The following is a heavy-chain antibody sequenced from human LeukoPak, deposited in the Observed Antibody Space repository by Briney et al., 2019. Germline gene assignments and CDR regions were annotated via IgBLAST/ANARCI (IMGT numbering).Heavy chain of an antibody. V-gene: IGHV3-74*01. Sequence: GGSLRLSCAASGFTFSSYWMHWVRQAPGKGLVWVSRINSDGSSTSYADSVKGRFTISRDNAKNTLYLQMNSLRAEDTAVYYCASDPSSPPYYYYGMDVWGQGTTVTVSS. D-gene: IGHD2-2*01. CDR1: GFTFSSYW. CDR2: INSDGSST. CDR3: ASDPSSPPYYYYGMDV. J-gene: IGHJ6*02.